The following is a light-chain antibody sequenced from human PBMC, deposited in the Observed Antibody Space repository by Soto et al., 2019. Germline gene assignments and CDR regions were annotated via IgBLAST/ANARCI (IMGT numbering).Light chain of an antibody. V-gene: IGLV2-14*01. J-gene: IGLJ2*01. Sequence: QSALTQPASVSGSPGQSITISCTGTSSDIGNYDFVSWYQQVPGTAPKAMIYEVSSRPSGVSNRFSGSKSGNTASLTISGLQAEDEAYYYCSSYTTITSFILFGGGTKVTVL. CDR3: SSYTTITSFIL. CDR2: EVS. CDR1: SSDIGNYDF.